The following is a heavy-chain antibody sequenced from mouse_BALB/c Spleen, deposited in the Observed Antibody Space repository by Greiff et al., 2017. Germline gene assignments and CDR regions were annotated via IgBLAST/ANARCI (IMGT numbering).Heavy chain of an antibody. CDR3: TRRSLYYYGSFWYFDV. D-gene: IGHD1-1*01. J-gene: IGHJ1*01. Sequence: EVQLQQSGTVLARPGASVKMSCKASGYTFTSYWMHWVKQRPGQGLEWIGAIYPGNSDTSYNQKFKGKAKLTAVTSTSTAYMELSSLTNEDSAVYYCTRRSLYYYGSFWYFDVWGAGTTVTVSS. V-gene: IGHV1-5*01. CDR1: GYTFTSYW. CDR2: IYPGNSDT.